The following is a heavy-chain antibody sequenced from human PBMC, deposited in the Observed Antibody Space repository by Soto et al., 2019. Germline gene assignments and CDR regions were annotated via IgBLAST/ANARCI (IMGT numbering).Heavy chain of an antibody. J-gene: IGHJ3*02. CDR3: AKNTTRSSGFDI. Sequence: QLQLQESGPGLVKPSETLSLTCTVSGGSINTGTYYWGWIRQPPGKGLEGIGSIYYVGSTDYNPSLKSRVTISVDTSKNRFSLRLSSVTAADTAVYYCAKNTTRSSGFDIWGQGTMVIVSS. CDR2: IYYVGST. D-gene: IGHD1-1*01. V-gene: IGHV4-39*01. CDR1: GGSINTGTYY.